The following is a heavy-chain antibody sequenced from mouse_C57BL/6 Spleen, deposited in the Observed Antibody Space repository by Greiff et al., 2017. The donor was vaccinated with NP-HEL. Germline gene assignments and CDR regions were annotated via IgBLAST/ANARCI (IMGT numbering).Heavy chain of an antibody. D-gene: IGHD1-1*01. CDR3: AREGYGNFDY. Sequence: EVQRVESGGGLVKPGGSLKLSCAASGFTFSSYAMSWVRQTPEKRLEWVATISDGGSYTYYPDNVKGRFTISRDNAKNNLYLQMSHLKSEDTAMYYCAREGYGNFDYWGQGTTLTVSS. CDR1: GFTFSSYA. V-gene: IGHV5-4*01. CDR2: ISDGGSYT. J-gene: IGHJ2*01.